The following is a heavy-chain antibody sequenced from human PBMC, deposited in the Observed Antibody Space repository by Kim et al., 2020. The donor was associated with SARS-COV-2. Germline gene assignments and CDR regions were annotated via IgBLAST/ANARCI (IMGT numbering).Heavy chain of an antibody. CDR3: AKDLLVTMVRGVITDDY. Sequence: GGSLRLSCAASGFTFSSYAMSWVRQAPGKGLEWVSVISGSGGSTYYADSVKGRFTISRDNSKNTLYLQMNSLRAEDTAVYYCAKDLLVTMVRGVITDDYLGQGTLVTVSS. D-gene: IGHD3-10*01. J-gene: IGHJ4*02. CDR2: ISGSGGST. V-gene: IGHV3-23*01. CDR1: GFTFSSYA.